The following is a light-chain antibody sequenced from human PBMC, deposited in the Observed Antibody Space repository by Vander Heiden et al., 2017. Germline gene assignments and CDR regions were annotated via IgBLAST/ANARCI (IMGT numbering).Light chain of an antibody. V-gene: IGKV3-15*01. Sequence: EIVMTQSPTTLSVSPGERATLSCRASQSLSSNLAWYQQKPGQAPRLLIYGVSTRATGIPDRFSGSGSGTEFTLTISSLLSEDFAVYYCQQYNNWPPFTFGPGTTVDIK. CDR2: GVS. CDR1: QSLSSN. J-gene: IGKJ3*01. CDR3: QQYNNWPPFT.